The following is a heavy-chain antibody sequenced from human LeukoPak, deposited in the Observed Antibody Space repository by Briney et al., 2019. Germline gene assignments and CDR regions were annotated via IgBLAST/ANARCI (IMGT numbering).Heavy chain of an antibody. CDR3: ARDRGYSSFDY. Sequence: PGGSLRLSCEASAFTFSSYWMGWVRQAPGKGLEGVANIKEDGSEINYVDSVKGRFTISRDNAKNSLFLQMNSLRVEDTAVYYCARDRGYSSFDYWGQGTLVTVSS. D-gene: IGHD3-22*01. CDR2: IKEDGSEI. V-gene: IGHV3-7*01. CDR1: AFTFSSYW. J-gene: IGHJ4*02.